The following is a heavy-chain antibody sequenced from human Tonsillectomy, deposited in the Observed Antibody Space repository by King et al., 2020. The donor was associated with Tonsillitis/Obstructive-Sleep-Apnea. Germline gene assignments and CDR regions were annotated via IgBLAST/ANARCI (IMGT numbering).Heavy chain of an antibody. V-gene: IGHV4-34*01. CDR3: ARGPNYSSSWYNY. CDR2: INHSGST. J-gene: IGHJ4*02. D-gene: IGHD6-13*01. Sequence: VQLQQWGAGLLKPSETLSLTCAVYGGSFSGYYWSWIRQPPGKGLEWIGEINHSGSTNYNPSLKSRVTISVDTSKNQFSLKLSSVTAADTAVYYCARGPNYSSSWYNYWGRGTLVTVSS. CDR1: GGSFSGYY.